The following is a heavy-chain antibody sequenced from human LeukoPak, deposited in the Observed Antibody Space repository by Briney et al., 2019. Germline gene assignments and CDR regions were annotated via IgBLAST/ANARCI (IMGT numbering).Heavy chain of an antibody. CDR1: GFTFSSYS. Sequence: PGGSLRLSCAASGFTFSSYSMNWVRQAPGKGLEWVAVISYDGSNKYYADSVKGRFTISRDNSKNTLYLRMNSLRAEDTAVYYCARAYDSSGYLPNWFDPWGQGTLVTVSS. CDR3: ARAYDSSGYLPNWFDP. J-gene: IGHJ5*02. CDR2: ISYDGSNK. D-gene: IGHD3-22*01. V-gene: IGHV3-30*03.